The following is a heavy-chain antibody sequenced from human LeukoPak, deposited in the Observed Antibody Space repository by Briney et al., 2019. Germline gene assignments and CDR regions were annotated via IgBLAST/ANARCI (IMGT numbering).Heavy chain of an antibody. V-gene: IGHV3-11*01. CDR2: ISSSGSTI. D-gene: IGHD3-10*01. CDR1: GFTFSDYY. J-gene: IGHJ6*03. Sequence: GGSLRLSCAASGFTFSDYYMSWIRQAPGKGLEWVSYISSSGSTIYYADSVKGRFTISRDNANNSLYLQMNSLRAEDTAVYYCARDYYGSGSYYNELYYYYMDVWGKGTTVTVSS. CDR3: ARDYYGSGSYYNELYYYYMDV.